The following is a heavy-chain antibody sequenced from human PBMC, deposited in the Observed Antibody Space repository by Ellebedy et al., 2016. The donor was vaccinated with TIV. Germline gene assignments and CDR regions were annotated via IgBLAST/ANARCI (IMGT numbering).Heavy chain of an antibody. V-gene: IGHV4-59*01. J-gene: IGHJ4*02. D-gene: IGHD6-13*01. CDR1: SGSISRYY. CDR2: IYYSGST. CDR3: ARDTSSWYDPDFFDY. Sequence: MPSETLSLTCTVSSGSISRYYWSWIRQPPGKGLEWIGYIYYSGSTKYNSSLKSRVTMSVEKSKNQFSLRLISVTAADTAVYYCARDTSSWYDPDFFDYWGQGTLVTVSS.